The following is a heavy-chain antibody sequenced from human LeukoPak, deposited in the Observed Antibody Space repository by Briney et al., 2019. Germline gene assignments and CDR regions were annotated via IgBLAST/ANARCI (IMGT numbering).Heavy chain of an antibody. D-gene: IGHD3-16*01. J-gene: IGHJ4*02. CDR2: FHNTGTS. V-gene: IGHV4-59*01. CDR1: DDSISDYY. Sequence: SETLSLTCSVSDDSISDYYRGWIRQPPGKGLEWIGYFHNTGTSTYNPSLKSRDTISPATSKNQFSLKRKSLSTADTAVYYCTRGAGRLIDYWGQGSLVTVSS. CDR3: TRGAGRLIDY.